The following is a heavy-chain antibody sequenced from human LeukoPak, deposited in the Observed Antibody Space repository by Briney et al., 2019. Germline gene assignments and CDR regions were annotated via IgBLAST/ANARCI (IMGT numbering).Heavy chain of an antibody. V-gene: IGHV1-69*05. J-gene: IGHJ4*02. CDR3: ATTPSGGIAAAPDY. CDR1: GGTFSSYA. D-gene: IGHD6-13*01. CDR2: IIPIFGTA. Sequence: ASVKVSCKASGGTFSSYAISWVRQAPGQGLEWMGGIIPIFGTANYAQKFQGRVTITTDESTSTAYMELSSLRSEDTAVYYCATTPSGGIAAAPDYWGQGTLVTVSS.